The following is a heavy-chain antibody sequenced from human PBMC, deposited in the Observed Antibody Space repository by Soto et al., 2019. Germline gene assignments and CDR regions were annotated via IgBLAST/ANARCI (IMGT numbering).Heavy chain of an antibody. Sequence: QVQLQESGPGLVRPSGALSVTCAVSGDSISSSHWWSWVRQSPGKGLEWIGEISHSGITTYNPSLKSRVTISGDKSKNQLSLKLTSVTSADTAVYYCARVRYDRSGFDHGGQGTLVSVSS. J-gene: IGHJ4*02. V-gene: IGHV4-4*02. CDR2: ISHSGIT. CDR3: ARVRYDRSGFDH. D-gene: IGHD3-22*01. CDR1: GDSISSSHW.